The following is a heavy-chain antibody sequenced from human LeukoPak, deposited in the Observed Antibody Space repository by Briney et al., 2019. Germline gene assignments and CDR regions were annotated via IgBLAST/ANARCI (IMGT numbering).Heavy chain of an antibody. CDR2: IYYSGST. D-gene: IGHD3-10*01. J-gene: IGHJ6*04. CDR3: ARGPRITMVRGVPLVGYV. V-gene: IGHV4-61*01. Sequence: SQTLSLTCTVSGGSISSGSYYWSWIRQPPGKGLEWIGYIYYSGSTNYNPSLKSRVTISVDTSKNQFSLKLSSVTAADTAVYYCARGPRITMVRGVPLVGYVWGKGTTVTVSS. CDR1: GGSISSGSYY.